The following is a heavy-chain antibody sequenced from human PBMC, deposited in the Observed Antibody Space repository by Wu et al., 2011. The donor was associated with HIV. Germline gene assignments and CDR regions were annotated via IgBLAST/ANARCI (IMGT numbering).Heavy chain of an antibody. CDR1: GGTFRSYG. Sequence: QVQLVQSGAEVKKPGSSVKVSCKASGGTFRSYGISWVRQAPGQGLEWMGRIIPIFGTANYARKFQGRVTITADESTSKAHMELSTLGSEDTAIYYCASTDCSSTSCYGHYYYYYMDVWGKGTTVTVSS. V-gene: IGHV1-69*15. D-gene: IGHD2-2*01. CDR3: ASTDCSSTSCYGHYYYYYMDV. CDR2: IIPIFGTA. J-gene: IGHJ6*03.